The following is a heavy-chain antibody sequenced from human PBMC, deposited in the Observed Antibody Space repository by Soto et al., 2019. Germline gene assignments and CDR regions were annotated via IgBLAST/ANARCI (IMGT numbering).Heavy chain of an antibody. J-gene: IGHJ4*02. CDR2: ISGSGGST. V-gene: IGHV3-23*01. CDR1: GFTFSSYA. Sequence: GGSLRLSCAASGFTFSSYAMSWVRQAPGKGLEWVSAISGSGGSTYYAESVKGRFTISRDNSKNTLYLQMNSLRAEDTAVYYCAKDAYYDILTGYSAFDYWGQGTLVTVSS. CDR3: AKDAYYDILTGYSAFDY. D-gene: IGHD3-9*01.